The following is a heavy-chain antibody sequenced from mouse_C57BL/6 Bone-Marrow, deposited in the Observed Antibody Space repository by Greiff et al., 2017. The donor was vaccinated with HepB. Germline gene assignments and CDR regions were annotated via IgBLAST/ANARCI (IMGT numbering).Heavy chain of an antibody. Sequence: EVKLMESGGGLVKPGGSLKLSCAASGFTFSSYAMSWVRQTPEKRLEWVATISDGGSYTYYPDNVKGRFTISRDNAKNNLYLQMSHLKSEETAMYYCARDKKYYGSRFAYWGQGTLVTVSA. CDR3: ARDKKYYGSRFAY. D-gene: IGHD1-1*01. CDR1: GFTFSSYA. J-gene: IGHJ3*01. CDR2: ISDGGSYT. V-gene: IGHV5-4*01.